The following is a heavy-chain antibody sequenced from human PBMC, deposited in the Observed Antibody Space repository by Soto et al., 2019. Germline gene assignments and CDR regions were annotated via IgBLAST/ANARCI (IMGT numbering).Heavy chain of an antibody. Sequence: SQTLSLTCAISGDSVSSNSAAWNWIRQSPSRGLEWLGRTYYRSKWYNDYAVSVKSRITINPDTSKNQFSLQLNSVTPEDTAVYYCAGDEALGIFGSSNYYYYGMDVWGQGTTVTVSS. CDR3: AGDEALGIFGSSNYYYYGMDV. CDR2: TYYRSKWYN. J-gene: IGHJ6*02. D-gene: IGHD6-6*01. V-gene: IGHV6-1*01. CDR1: GDSVSSNSAA.